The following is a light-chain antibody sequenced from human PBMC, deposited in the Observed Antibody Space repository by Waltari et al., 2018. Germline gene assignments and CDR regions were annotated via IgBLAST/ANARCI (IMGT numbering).Light chain of an antibody. V-gene: IGLV4-69*01. CDR1: SGPRSNV. CDR2: VNSDGSH. Sequence: QLVLSQSPSASASLGASVKPTCTLSSGPRSNVIPSHALQPEKGPRYLMKVNSDGSHSKGDKIPDRFSGSSSGAEHYLTISSLQSEDEADYYCQTGGHGTWVFGGGTKLTVL. J-gene: IGLJ3*02. CDR3: QTGGHGTWV.